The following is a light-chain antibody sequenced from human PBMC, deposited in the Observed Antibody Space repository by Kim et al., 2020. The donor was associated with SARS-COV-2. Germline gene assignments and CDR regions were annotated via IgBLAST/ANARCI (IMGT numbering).Light chain of an antibody. CDR3: NSRDSNDNVV. CDR2: GKN. CDR1: RLRSYY. Sequence: VALGRTVRITCQGDRLRSYYAIWYQQKPGQAPILVIYGKNNRPSGIPDRFSGSSSGNTASFTITGTQAGDEADYYCNSRDSNDNVVFGGGTQLTVL. J-gene: IGLJ2*01. V-gene: IGLV3-19*01.